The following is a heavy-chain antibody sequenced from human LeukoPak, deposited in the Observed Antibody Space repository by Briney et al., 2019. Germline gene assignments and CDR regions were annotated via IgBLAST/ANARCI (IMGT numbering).Heavy chain of an antibody. CDR3: ARGVYIAAAGIDY. D-gene: IGHD6-13*01. Sequence: PSETLSLTCSVSGDSFDSYYWSWIRQPAGKGLEWIGRIYTSGSANYNPSLKSRVTMSVDTSKNQFSLKLSSVTAADTAVYYCARGVYIAAAGIDYWGQGTLVTVSS. V-gene: IGHV4-4*07. J-gene: IGHJ4*02. CDR1: GDSFDSYY. CDR2: IYTSGSA.